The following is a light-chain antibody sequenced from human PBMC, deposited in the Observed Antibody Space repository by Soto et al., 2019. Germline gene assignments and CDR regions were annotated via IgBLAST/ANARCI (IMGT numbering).Light chain of an antibody. CDR1: SSNIEAGYD. V-gene: IGLV1-40*01. Sequence: QSVLTQPPAVCGAPGQRVTISCTGSSSNIEAGYDVHWYQQLPGTAPTLLIYVNINRPSGVPDRLSGSKSGTSASLDITGLQAENEADYYCQSYDSSLSGGVFGGATQPNVL. CDR2: VNI. CDR3: QSYDSSLSGGV. J-gene: IGLJ3*02.